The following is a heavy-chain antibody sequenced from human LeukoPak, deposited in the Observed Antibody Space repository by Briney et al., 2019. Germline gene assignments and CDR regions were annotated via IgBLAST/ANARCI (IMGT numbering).Heavy chain of an antibody. Sequence: KSGGSLRLSCAASGFTFSSYWMSWVRQAPGKGLEWVSAITGRGRSTYYADSVKGRFTISRDSAKNSVYLQMNSLRAEDTAIYYCARDGDGYNQYYFDYWGQGTLVTVSS. J-gene: IGHJ4*02. D-gene: IGHD5-24*01. CDR1: GFTFSSYW. V-gene: IGHV3-21*01. CDR2: ITGRGRST. CDR3: ARDGDGYNQYYFDY.